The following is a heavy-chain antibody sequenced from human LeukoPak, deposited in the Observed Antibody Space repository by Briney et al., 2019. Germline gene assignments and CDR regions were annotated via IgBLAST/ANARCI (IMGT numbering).Heavy chain of an antibody. D-gene: IGHD3-10*01. V-gene: IGHV3-21*01. CDR3: ARDNDLGFGDTLDY. J-gene: IGHJ4*02. CDR2: ISSSSSYI. Sequence: GGSLRLSSAASGFTFSSYSMNWVRQAPGKGLEWVSSISSSSSYIYYADSVKGRFTISRDNAKNSLYLQMNSLRAEDTAVYYCARDNDLGFGDTLDYWGQGTLVTVSS. CDR1: GFTFSSYS.